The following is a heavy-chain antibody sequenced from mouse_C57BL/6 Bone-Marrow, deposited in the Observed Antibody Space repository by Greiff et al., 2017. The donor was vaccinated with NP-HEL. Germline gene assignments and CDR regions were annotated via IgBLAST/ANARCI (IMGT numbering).Heavy chain of an antibody. J-gene: IGHJ3*01. D-gene: IGHD2-4*01. Sequence: DVMLVESGGGLVQPGESLKLSCESNEYEFPSHDMSWVRKTPEKRLELVAAINSDGGSTYYPDTMERRFIISRDSTKKTLYLQMSSLRSEDTALYYCADYDDDLFAYWGQGTLVTVSA. CDR1: EYEFPSHD. CDR2: INSDGGST. V-gene: IGHV5-2*01. CDR3: ADYDDDLFAY.